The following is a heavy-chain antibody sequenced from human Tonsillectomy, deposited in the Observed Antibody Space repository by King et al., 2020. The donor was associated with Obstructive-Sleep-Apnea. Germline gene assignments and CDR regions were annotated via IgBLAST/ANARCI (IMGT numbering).Heavy chain of an antibody. D-gene: IGHD4-17*01. CDR1: GFTFSSYS. CDR2: ISSSSSTI. CDR3: ARDYAVTTFDY. J-gene: IGHJ4*02. V-gene: IGHV3-48*04. Sequence: EVQLVESGGGLVQPGGSLRLSCAASGFTFSSYSMNWVRQAPGKGLEWVSYISSSSSTIYYADSVKGRFTISRDNAKNSLYLQMNSLRAEDTAVYYCARDYAVTTFDYWGQGTLVTVSS.